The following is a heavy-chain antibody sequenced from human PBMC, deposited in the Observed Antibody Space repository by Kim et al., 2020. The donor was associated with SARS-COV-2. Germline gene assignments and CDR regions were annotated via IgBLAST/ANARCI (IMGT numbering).Heavy chain of an antibody. Sequence: SETLSLTCTVSGGSISSYYWSWIRQPPGKGLEWIGYIYYSGSTNYNPSLKSRVTISVDTSKNQFSLKRSSVTAADTAVYYCAAAARYYYGMDVWGQGTTVTVS. V-gene: IGHV4-59*13. CDR3: AAAARYYYGMDV. J-gene: IGHJ6*02. CDR2: IYYSGST. D-gene: IGHD6-13*01. CDR1: GGSISSYY.